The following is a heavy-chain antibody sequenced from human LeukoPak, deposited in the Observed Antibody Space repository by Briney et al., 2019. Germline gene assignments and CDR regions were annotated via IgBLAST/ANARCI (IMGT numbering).Heavy chain of an antibody. CDR1: GLTFSIYW. D-gene: IGHD5-18*01. Sequence: GGSLRLSCAASGLTFSIYWMHWVRHTPGKGLVWVSRIKGDGSSTSYADSVKGRFTISRDNAKNTLYLQMNSLRAEDTAVYYCARDGYSFGHVFDYWGQGTLVTVSS. V-gene: IGHV3-74*01. CDR3: ARDGYSFGHVFDY. J-gene: IGHJ4*02. CDR2: IKGDGSST.